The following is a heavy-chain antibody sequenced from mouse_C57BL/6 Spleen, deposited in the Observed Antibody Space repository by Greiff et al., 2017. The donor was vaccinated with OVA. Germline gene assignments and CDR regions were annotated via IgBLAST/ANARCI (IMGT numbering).Heavy chain of an antibody. V-gene: IGHV1-82*01. CDR1: GYAFSSSW. Sequence: VQLQQSGPELVKPGASVKISCKASGYAFSSSWMNWVKQRPGKGLEWIGRIYPGDGDTNYNGKFKGKATLTADKSSSTAYMQLSSLTSEDSAVYFCARGRDSSEGYFDYWGQGTTLTVSS. D-gene: IGHD3-2*02. CDR2: IYPGDGDT. CDR3: ARGRDSSEGYFDY. J-gene: IGHJ2*01.